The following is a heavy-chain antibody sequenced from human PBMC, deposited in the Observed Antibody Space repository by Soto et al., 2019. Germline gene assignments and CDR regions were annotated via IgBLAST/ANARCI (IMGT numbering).Heavy chain of an antibody. CDR2: IVPMFGTA. J-gene: IGHJ6*02. D-gene: IGHD4-4*01. CDR3: ARNATHTRSISKDSGLEG. V-gene: IGHV1-69*13. Sequence: GASVKVACKAPGCIFDDFIMNWLGQTPGQGLEWMGGIVPMFGTATYAEKFKGRVTISATGSTSTAYMELTSLRSEDTAVYYCARNATHTRSISKDSGLEGWRQGTRSTVPS. CDR1: GCIFDDFI.